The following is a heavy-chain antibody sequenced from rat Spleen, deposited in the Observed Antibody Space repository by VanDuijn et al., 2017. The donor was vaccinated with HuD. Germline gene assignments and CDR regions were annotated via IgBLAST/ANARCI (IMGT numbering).Heavy chain of an antibody. D-gene: IGHD1-2*01. J-gene: IGHJ3*01. V-gene: IGHV5-19*01. CDR1: GFTFSDYG. CDR2: ISSDGGRN. CDR3: TTRPYYSSLNWFPY. Sequence: EVQLVESGGGLVQPGRSLKLSCGASGFTFSDYGMYWIRQAPTKGLEWVTSISSDGGRNFYRDSVKGRFTVSRDNAKSTLYLQMDSLRSEDTATYYCTTRPYYSSLNWFPYWGQGTLVTVSS.